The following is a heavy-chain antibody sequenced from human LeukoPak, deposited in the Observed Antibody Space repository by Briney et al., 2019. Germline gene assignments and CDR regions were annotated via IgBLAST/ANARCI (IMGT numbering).Heavy chain of an antibody. CDR3: AGLFPPGSAFDI. V-gene: IGHV1-69*13. CDR2: IIPIFGTA. CDR1: GGTFGSYA. D-gene: IGHD3-10*02. J-gene: IGHJ3*02. Sequence: GASVKVSCKASGGTFGSYAISWVRQAPGQGLEWMGGIIPIFGTANYAQKFQGRVTITADESTSTAYMELSSLRSEDTAVYYCAGLFPPGSAFDIWGQGTMVTVSS.